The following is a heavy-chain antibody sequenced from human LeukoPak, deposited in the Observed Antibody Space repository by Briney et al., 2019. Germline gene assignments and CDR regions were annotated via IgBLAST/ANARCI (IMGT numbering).Heavy chain of an antibody. J-gene: IGHJ4*02. Sequence: SETLSLTCTVSGGSTSSYYWSWIRQPPGKGLEWIGYIYYSGSTNYKPSLKSRVTISVDTSKNQFSLKLSSVTAADTAVYYCASTRYYYGSGSYYHYWGQGTLVTVSS. CDR3: ASTRYYYGSGSYYHY. CDR1: GGSTSSYY. CDR2: IYYSGST. D-gene: IGHD3-10*01. V-gene: IGHV4-59*01.